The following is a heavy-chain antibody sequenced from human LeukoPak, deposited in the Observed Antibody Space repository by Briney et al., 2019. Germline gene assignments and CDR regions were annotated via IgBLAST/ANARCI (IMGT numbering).Heavy chain of an antibody. CDR2: INHSGST. CDR3: ARGYSSGWSPAEYFQH. CDR1: GGSFSGYY. Sequence: SETLSLTCAVYGGSFSGYYWSWIRQPPGKGLEWIGEINHSGSTNYNPSLKSRVTISVDTSKNQFSLKLSFVTAADTAVYYCARGYSSGWSPAEYFQHWGQGTLVTVSS. V-gene: IGHV4-34*01. J-gene: IGHJ1*01. D-gene: IGHD6-19*01.